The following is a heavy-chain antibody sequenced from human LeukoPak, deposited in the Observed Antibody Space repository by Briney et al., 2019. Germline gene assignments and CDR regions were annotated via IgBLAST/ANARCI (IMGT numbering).Heavy chain of an antibody. CDR1: GFTVSSNY. V-gene: IGHV3-66*01. CDR3: ARAGYSSSPFDY. D-gene: IGHD6-13*01. Sequence: GGSLRLSCAASGFTVSSNYMSWVRQAPGKGLEWVSVIYSGGSTYYADSVKGRFTISRDNSKNTLYLQMNSLRAEDTAVYYCARAGYSSSPFDYWGQGTLVTVSS. J-gene: IGHJ4*02. CDR2: IYSGGST.